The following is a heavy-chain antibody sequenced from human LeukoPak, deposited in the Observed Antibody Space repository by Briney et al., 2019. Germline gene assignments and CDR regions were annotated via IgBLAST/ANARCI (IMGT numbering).Heavy chain of an antibody. CDR1: GYSISSDYY. J-gene: IGHJ4*02. Sequence: SETLSLTCTVSGYSISSDYYWAWIRQPPGKGLEWIGSIYHSGSTYYNPSLKSRVTLSVDTSKKQFSLRLTSVTAADTAVYYCARDLAYFDWLLPQMDYWGQGTLVTVSS. CDR3: ARDLAYFDWLLPQMDY. D-gene: IGHD3-9*01. V-gene: IGHV4-38-2*02. CDR2: IYHSGST.